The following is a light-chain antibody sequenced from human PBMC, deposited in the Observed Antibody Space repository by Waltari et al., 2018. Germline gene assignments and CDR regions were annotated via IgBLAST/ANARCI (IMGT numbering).Light chain of an antibody. CDR2: VDSGGSY. CDR3: QTWVTGIRVI. Sequence: QLVLTQSPSASASLGASVTLTCTLSSGPSTYPLAWHQHQPDKGPRYLMKVDSGGSYTKGDGISDRFSGSSSGTERYLTISSLQSDDEADYYCQTWVTGIRVIFGGGTKLTVL. CDR1: SGPSTYP. V-gene: IGLV4-69*01. J-gene: IGLJ2*01.